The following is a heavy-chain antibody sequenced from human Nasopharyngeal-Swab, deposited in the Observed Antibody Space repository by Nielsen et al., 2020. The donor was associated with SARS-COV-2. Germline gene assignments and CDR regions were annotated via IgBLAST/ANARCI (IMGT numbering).Heavy chain of an antibody. CDR2: IYSGGST. V-gene: IGHV3-53*01. CDR3: ARVKTGDFDY. J-gene: IGHJ4*02. D-gene: IGHD7-27*01. Sequence: GESLKISCAASGFTVSSNCMSWVRQAPGKGLEWVSVIYSGGSTYYADSVKGRFTISRDNSKNTLYLQMNSLRAEDTAVYYCARVKTGDFDYWGQGTLVTVSS. CDR1: GFTVSSNC.